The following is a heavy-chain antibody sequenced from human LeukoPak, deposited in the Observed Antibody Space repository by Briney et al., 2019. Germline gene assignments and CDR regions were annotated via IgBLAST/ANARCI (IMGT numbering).Heavy chain of an antibody. CDR1: GGTFSSYA. CDR2: IIPILGIA. CDR3: ARDDLDTAMVIGY. D-gene: IGHD5-18*01. V-gene: IGHV1-69*04. J-gene: IGHJ4*02. Sequence: SVKVSCKASGGTFSSYAISWVRLAPGQGLEWMGRIIPILGIANYAQKFQGRVTITADKSTSTAYMELSSLRSEDTAVYYCARDDLDTAMVIGYWGQGTLVTVSS.